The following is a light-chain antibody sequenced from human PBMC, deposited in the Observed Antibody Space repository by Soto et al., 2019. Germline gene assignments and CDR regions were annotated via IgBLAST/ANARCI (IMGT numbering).Light chain of an antibody. CDR2: GYN. CDR1: SSNIGAGYD. V-gene: IGLV1-40*01. Sequence: QSVLTQPPSVSGAPGQRVTISCTGSSSNIGAGYDVHWYQQLPGTAPKLLVYGYNNRPSGVPDRFSVSKSGTSASLTITGLQTEDEADYYCQSYDSSPSAWVFGGGTKLTVL. J-gene: IGLJ2*01. CDR3: QSYDSSPSAWV.